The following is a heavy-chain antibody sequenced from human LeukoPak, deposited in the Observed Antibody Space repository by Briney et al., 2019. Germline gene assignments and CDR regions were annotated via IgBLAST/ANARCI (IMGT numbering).Heavy chain of an antibody. J-gene: IGHJ4*02. V-gene: IGHV4-39*07. CDR1: GGSISSSSYY. CDR2: IYYSGST. Sequence: SETLSLTCTVSGGSISSSSYYSGWIRQPPGKGLEWNGSIYYSGSTYYNPSLKSRVTISVDTSKNQFSLKLSSVTTADTAVYYCARGKPVSLDYWGQGTLVAVSS. CDR3: ARGKPVSLDY. D-gene: IGHD4-17*01.